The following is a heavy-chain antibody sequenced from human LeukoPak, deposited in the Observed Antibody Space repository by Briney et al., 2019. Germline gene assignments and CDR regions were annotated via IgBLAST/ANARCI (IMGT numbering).Heavy chain of an antibody. V-gene: IGHV1-2*02. J-gene: IGHJ3*02. CDR2: INPNRGGT. CDR1: GYTFTGYY. Sequence: ASVKVSCTASGYTFTGYYMRWVRQAPGQGLEWMGWINPNRGGTNYAQTFQGRFTMTRDTSISTAYMELSRLRSDDTAVYYCARDPRGQPLYDAFDIWGQGTMVTVSS. CDR3: ARDPRGQPLYDAFDI.